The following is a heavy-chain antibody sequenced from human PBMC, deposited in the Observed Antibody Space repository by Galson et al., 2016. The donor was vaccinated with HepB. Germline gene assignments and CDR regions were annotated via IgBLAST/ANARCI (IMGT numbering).Heavy chain of an antibody. CDR1: GFPFNIFG. J-gene: IGHJ4*02. CDR2: ISYDGTKE. Sequence: SLRLSCAASGFPFNIFGMSWVRQAPGKGLEWVARISYDGTKEYADSVTGRLTISRDDSKKTLYLQLDSPRTEDTAVYFCAKEDPCGYCYQRYVLHWGQGTLFTVSS. V-gene: IGHV3-30*18. CDR3: AKEDPCGYCYQRYVLH. D-gene: IGHD2-21*01.